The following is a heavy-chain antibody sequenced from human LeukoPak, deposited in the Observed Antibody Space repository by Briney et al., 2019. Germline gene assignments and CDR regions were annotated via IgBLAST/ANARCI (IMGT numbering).Heavy chain of an antibody. CDR2: INPNSGGT. CDR3: ARLKMTDCSSTSCYAYYYGMDV. CDR1: GYTFTGYY. V-gene: IGHV1-2*02. D-gene: IGHD2-2*01. Sequence: ASVKVSCKASGYTFTGYYMHWVRQAPGQGLEWMGWINPNSGGTNYAQKFQGRVTMTRDTFISTAYMELSRPRSDDTAVYYCARLKMTDCSSTSCYAYYYGMDVWGQGTTVTVSS. J-gene: IGHJ6*02.